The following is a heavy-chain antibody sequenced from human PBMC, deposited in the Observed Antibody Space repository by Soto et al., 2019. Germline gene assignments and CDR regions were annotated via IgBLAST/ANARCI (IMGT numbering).Heavy chain of an antibody. CDR1: GGSLSRSDYY. J-gene: IGHJ3*02. Sequence: QLQLQESGPGLVKPSETLSLTSTVSGGSLSRSDYYWSWIRQPPGKGLEWFGSIYYSGSTSYNPSLKSRLTISVDTSKNQFSLKLSSVTAADTAVYYCARQRTGDSYDAFDIWGQGTMVTVSS. CDR3: ARQRTGDSYDAFDI. D-gene: IGHD7-27*01. CDR2: IYYSGST. V-gene: IGHV4-39*01.